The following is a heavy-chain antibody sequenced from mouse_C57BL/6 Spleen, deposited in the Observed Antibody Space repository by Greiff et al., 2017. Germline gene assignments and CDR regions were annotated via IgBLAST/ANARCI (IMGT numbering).Heavy chain of an antibody. CDR1: GYTFTSYW. D-gene: IGHD1-1*01. J-gene: IGHJ4*01. V-gene: IGHV1-53*01. CDR2: INPCDGGT. Sequence: QVQLQQPGAELVKPGASVKLSCKASGYTFTSYWMHWVKQRPGQGLEWIGNINPCDGGTNYNEKFKSKATLTVDKSSSTAYMQLSSLTSEDSAVYYCARERITKVVPAMDYWGQVTSVTVST. CDR3: ARERITKVVPAMDY.